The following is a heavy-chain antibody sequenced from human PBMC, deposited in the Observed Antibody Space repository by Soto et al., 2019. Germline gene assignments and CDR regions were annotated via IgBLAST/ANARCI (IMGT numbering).Heavy chain of an antibody. CDR3: AHAGDYDLLAFDH. CDR2: IYWDDDK. Sequence: QITLKESGPTLVRPAQTLTLTCDFSGFSLSTYHLGVAWMREPPGKALEWLALIYWDDDKRYTPSLKDRLVISKDNSSNQVVLTITNVAPGDTATYFCAHAGDYDLLAFDHWGPGTLVTVSS. CDR1: GFSLSTYHLG. V-gene: IGHV2-5*02. D-gene: IGHD4-17*01. J-gene: IGHJ4*02.